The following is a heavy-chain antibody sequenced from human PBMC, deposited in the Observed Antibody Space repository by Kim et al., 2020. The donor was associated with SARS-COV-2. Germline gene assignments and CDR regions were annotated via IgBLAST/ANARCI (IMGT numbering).Heavy chain of an antibody. CDR3: ARDYMVRGEYYFDY. V-gene: IGHV1-3*01. J-gene: IGHJ4*02. CDR1: GYTFTSYA. CDR2: INAGNGNT. Sequence: ASVKVSCKASGYTFTSYAMHWVRQAPGQRLEWMGWINAGNGNTKYSQKFQGRVTITRDTSASTAYMELSSLRSEDTAVYYCARDYMVRGEYYFDYWGQGTLVTVSS. D-gene: IGHD3-10*01.